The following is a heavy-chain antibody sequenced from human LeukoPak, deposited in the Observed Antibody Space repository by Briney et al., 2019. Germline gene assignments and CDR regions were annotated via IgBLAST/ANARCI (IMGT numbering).Heavy chain of an antibody. J-gene: IGHJ4*02. V-gene: IGHV3-23*01. CDR2: ISGSGGST. CDR1: GFTFSSYA. CDR3: AKQSFGNYPVDDMFDY. D-gene: IGHD1-7*01. Sequence: GGSLRLSRAASGFTFSSYAMSWVRQAPGKGLEWVSAISGSGGSTYYADSVKGRFTISRDNSKNTLYLQMNSLRAEDTAVYYCAKQSFGNYPVDDMFDYWGQGTLVTVSS.